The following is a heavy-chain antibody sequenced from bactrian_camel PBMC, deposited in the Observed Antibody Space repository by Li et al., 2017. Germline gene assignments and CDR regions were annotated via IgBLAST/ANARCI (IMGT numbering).Heavy chain of an antibody. D-gene: IGHD6*01. V-gene: IGHV3S54*01. J-gene: IGHJ4*01. CDR1: GIISSLYC. Sequence: HVQLVESGGGSVQAGGSLTLSCAASGIISSLYCMGWFRQVPEKPREAVAAIYHGADSTYYADSVKGRFTISQDNSKNTLYLQMNNLKPEDTAIYYCAANYGRSRCPTSWYEYLYRGQGTQVTVS. CDR2: IYHGADST. CDR3: AANYGRSRCPTSWYEYLY.